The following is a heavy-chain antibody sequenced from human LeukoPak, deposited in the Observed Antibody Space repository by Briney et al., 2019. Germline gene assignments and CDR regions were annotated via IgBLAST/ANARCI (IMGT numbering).Heavy chain of an antibody. Sequence: ASVKVSCKASGYTFTGYYMHWVRQAPGQGLEWMGWINPNSGGTNYAQKFQGRVTMTRDTSISTAYMELSRLRSDDTAVYYCARQLRGSGYNWFDPWGQGTLVTVSS. CDR1: GYTFTGYY. CDR2: INPNSGGT. J-gene: IGHJ5*02. D-gene: IGHD6-19*01. V-gene: IGHV1-2*02. CDR3: ARQLRGSGYNWFDP.